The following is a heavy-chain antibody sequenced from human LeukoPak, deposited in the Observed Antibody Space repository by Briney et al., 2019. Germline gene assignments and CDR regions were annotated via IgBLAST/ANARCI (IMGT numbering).Heavy chain of an antibody. V-gene: IGHV4-38-2*01. CDR2: MYHGGNN. J-gene: IGHJ5*02. D-gene: IGHD2-21*01. CDR3: ARHGAYCGSDCTSGDRVDH. CDR1: GYSISSCYY. Sequence: PAETLSLSCAVSGYSISSCYYWGWIRQPPGEGLGWICSMYHGGNNYYKPSLKRRLTISVDTSKNQFYLKLSPETNAVTAVYTCARHGAYCGSDCTSGDRVDHWGQGTLVTVSS.